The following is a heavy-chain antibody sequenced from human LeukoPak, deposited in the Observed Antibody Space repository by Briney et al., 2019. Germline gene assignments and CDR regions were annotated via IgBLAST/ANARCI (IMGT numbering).Heavy chain of an antibody. J-gene: IGHJ4*02. CDR3: AKDRYSGSENYCFDY. Sequence: GGSLRLSCAVSEFTFSSYGMHWVRQAPGKGLEWVAFIRYDGTNKNYADSVQGRFTISRDNSKNTLYLELNSLRAEDTAVYYCAKDRYSGSENYCFDYWGQGTLVTVSS. D-gene: IGHD3-10*01. CDR2: IRYDGTNK. CDR1: EFTFSSYG. V-gene: IGHV3-30*02.